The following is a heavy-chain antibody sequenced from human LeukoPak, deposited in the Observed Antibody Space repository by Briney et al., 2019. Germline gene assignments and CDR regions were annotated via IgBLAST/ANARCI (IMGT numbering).Heavy chain of an antibody. D-gene: IGHD1-26*01. Sequence: SETLSLTCAVYGGSFSGYYWSWIRQPPGKGLEWIGEINHSGSTNYNPSLKSRVTISVDTSKNQFSLKLSSVTAADTAVYYCTSDEGEDTSYWGQGTLVTVSS. CDR2: INHSGST. CDR1: GGSFSGYY. V-gene: IGHV4-34*01. CDR3: TSDEGEDTSY. J-gene: IGHJ4*02.